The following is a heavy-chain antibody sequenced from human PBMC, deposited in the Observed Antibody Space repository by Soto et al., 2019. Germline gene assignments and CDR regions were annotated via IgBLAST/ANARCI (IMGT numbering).Heavy chain of an antibody. Sequence: PSETLSLTCSVSGGSISSSNYYWGWVRQPPGKGLEWIGSIYFSGSTYYNLSLKSRVTISVDTSKNQFSLKLSAVTAADTAVYYCARPWAPFGYYYGMDVWGQGTTVTVSS. D-gene: IGHD3-16*01. J-gene: IGHJ6*02. CDR3: ARPWAPFGYYYGMDV. V-gene: IGHV4-39*01. CDR1: GGSISSSNYY. CDR2: IYFSGST.